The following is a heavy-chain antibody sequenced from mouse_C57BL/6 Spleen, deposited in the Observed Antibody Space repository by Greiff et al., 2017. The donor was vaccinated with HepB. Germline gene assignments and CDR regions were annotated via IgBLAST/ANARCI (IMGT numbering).Heavy chain of an antibody. CDR2: IHPNSGST. D-gene: IGHD2-4*01. CDR1: GYTFTSYW. Sequence: VQLQQPGAELVKPGASVKLSCKASGYTFTSYWMHWVKQRPGQGLEWIGMIHPNSGSTNYNEKFKSKATLTVDKSSSTAYMQLSSLTSEDSAVYYCARGGIYYDYEYYFDYWGQGTTLTVSS. J-gene: IGHJ2*01. CDR3: ARGGIYYDYEYYFDY. V-gene: IGHV1-64*01.